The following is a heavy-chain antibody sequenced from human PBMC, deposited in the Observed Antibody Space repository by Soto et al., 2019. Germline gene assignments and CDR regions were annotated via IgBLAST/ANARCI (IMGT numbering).Heavy chain of an antibody. V-gene: IGHV3-23*01. CDR3: AAPDDYSNYDGQISSIDD. CDR2: ISGSGGST. CDR1: GFTFSSYA. D-gene: IGHD4-4*01. Sequence: GGSLRLSCAASGFTFSSYAMSWVRQAPGKGLEWVSAISGSGGSTYYADSVKGRFTISRDNSKNTLYLQMNSLRAEDTAVYYCAAPDDYSNYDGQISSIDDWGQGTLVIVSS. J-gene: IGHJ4*02.